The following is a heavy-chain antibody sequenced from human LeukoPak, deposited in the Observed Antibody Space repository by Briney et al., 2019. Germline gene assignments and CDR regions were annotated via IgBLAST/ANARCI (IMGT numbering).Heavy chain of an antibody. CDR1: GLTVSSNY. CDR3: ARDFNYQSWELLTGMDV. V-gene: IGHV3-66*01. J-gene: IGHJ6*02. Sequence: GRSLRLSCAAPGLTVSSNYMTWARQAQGKGLEWVSVIYSGGRTYYADSAKGRFTISRDNSKNTLYLQMSSLRAEDTAVYYCARDFNYQSWELLTGMDVWGQGTTVTVSS. CDR2: IYSGGRT. D-gene: IGHD1-26*01.